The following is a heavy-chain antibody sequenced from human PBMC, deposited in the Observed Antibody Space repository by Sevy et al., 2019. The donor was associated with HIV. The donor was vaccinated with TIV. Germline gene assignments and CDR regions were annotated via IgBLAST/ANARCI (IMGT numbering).Heavy chain of an antibody. CDR2: ISGSGGST. CDR3: ATGSVLLDYYFDY. Sequence: GGSLRLSCAASGFTFSNYAMSWVRQAPGKGLEWVSAISGSGGSTYYADSVKGRFTISRDNSKNTLYLQMNSLRAEDTAVYYCATGSVLLDYYFDYWGQGTLVTVSS. CDR1: GFTFSNYA. J-gene: IGHJ4*02. V-gene: IGHV3-23*01. D-gene: IGHD2-15*01.